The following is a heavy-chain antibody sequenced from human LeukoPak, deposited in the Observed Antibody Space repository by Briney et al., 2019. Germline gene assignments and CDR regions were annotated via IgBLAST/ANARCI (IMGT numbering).Heavy chain of an antibody. CDR2: IIPIFGTA. CDR1: GYTFTSYG. V-gene: IGHV1-69*13. Sequence: ASVKVSCKASGYTFTSYGISWVRQAPGQGLEWMGGIIPIFGTANYAQKFQGRVTITADESTSTAYMELSSLRSEDTAVYYCARVKMATRFYDYWGQGTLVSVSS. J-gene: IGHJ4*02. CDR3: ARVKMATRFYDY. D-gene: IGHD5-24*01.